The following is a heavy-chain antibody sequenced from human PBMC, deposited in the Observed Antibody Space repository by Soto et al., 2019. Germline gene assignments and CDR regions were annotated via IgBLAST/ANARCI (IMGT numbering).Heavy chain of an antibody. CDR1: GGTFTTFV. CDR2: IIPMFDIT. D-gene: IGHD4-17*01. CDR3: ARGADDNGQQVPFLTPLDS. J-gene: IGHJ4*02. V-gene: IGHV1-69*04. Sequence: QVQLVQSGAEVKKPGSSVKVSCKASGGTFTTFVISWVRLAPGQGLEWMGRIIPMFDITNYAQKFEGRITITADKSTSTAYMELSSLRSEDTAMYYCARGADDNGQQVPFLTPLDSWGQGTLVTVPS.